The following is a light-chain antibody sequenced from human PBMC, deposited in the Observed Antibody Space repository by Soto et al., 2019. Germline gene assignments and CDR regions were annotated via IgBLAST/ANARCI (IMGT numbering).Light chain of an antibody. J-gene: IGKJ1*01. CDR2: DAS. V-gene: IGKV1-5*01. CDR3: QQYNSYSWT. Sequence: DIQMTQSPSTLSASVGDRVTITCRASQSISSWLAWYQQKPGKAPKLLIYDASSLESGVPSRFSGSGSGTELTLTISSLQPDDSAPYYCQQYNSYSWTFGQGTKVGIK. CDR1: QSISSW.